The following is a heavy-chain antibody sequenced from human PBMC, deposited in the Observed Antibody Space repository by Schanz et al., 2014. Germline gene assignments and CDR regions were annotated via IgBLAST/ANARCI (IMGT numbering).Heavy chain of an antibody. D-gene: IGHD3-10*01. J-gene: IGHJ5*02. Sequence: EAQVVESGGCLVKPGGSLRLSCVASGFTFSNAWMNWVRQGPGNRLEWVGSIKSRSDGGTTDYAAPVKGRFIISRDDSRNTLYLQMSGLKTEDTAVYYCSTTPNFYASGTYSWFDPWGQGTRVTVSS. CDR1: GFTFSNAW. CDR2: IKSRSDGGTT. CDR3: STTPNFYASGTYSWFDP. V-gene: IGHV3-15*01.